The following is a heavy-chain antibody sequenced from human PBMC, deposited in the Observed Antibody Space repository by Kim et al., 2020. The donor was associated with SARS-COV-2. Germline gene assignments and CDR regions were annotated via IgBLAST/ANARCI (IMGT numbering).Heavy chain of an antibody. CDR3: AREGIAATGYYYGMDV. J-gene: IGHJ6*02. Sequence: SVKGRVTISRDNSKNTLYLQMNSRRAEDTAVYYCAREGIAATGYYYGMDVWGQGTTVTVSS. V-gene: IGHV3-53*01. D-gene: IGHD6-25*01.